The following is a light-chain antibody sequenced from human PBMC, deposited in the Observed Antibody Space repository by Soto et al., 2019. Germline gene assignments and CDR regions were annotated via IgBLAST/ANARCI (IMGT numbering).Light chain of an antibody. CDR3: QQYNNWTPKT. CDR1: QSVSSN. J-gene: IGKJ1*01. CDR2: GAS. V-gene: IGKV3-15*01. Sequence: EIVMTQSPATLSVSPGERATLSCRASQSVSSNLAWYQQKPGQAPRLLIYGASTRATGIPARFSGSGSGTEFTLNISSLQSEDFAVYYCQQYNNWTPKTFGQGTKVDIK.